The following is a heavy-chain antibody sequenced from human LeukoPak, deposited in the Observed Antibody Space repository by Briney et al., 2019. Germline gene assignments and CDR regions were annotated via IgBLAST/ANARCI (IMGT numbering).Heavy chain of an antibody. Sequence: PGGSLRLSCAASGFTFNTYSMSWVRQAPGKGLEWVSIISRTSESIFYADSVKGRFTISRDNAKNSLYLQMNSLRAEDTAVYYCVLREVVAPPWGQGTLVTVSS. D-gene: IGHD2-15*01. CDR1: GFTFNTYS. J-gene: IGHJ4*02. CDR3: VLREVVAPP. V-gene: IGHV3-21*01. CDR2: ISRTSESI.